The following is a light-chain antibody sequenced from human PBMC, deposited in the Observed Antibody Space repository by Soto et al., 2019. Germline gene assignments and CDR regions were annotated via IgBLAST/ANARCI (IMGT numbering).Light chain of an antibody. CDR3: QQYNIWPLT. V-gene: IGKV3-15*01. CDR2: GAS. Sequence: EIVMTQSPATLSVPPGESATLSCRASQSVTSNLAWYQQKPGQAPRLLIYGASTRATGIPARFSGSGSEAEFTLTISSLQSEDFAVYYCQQYNIWPLTFGGGTKVEIK. CDR1: QSVTSN. J-gene: IGKJ4*01.